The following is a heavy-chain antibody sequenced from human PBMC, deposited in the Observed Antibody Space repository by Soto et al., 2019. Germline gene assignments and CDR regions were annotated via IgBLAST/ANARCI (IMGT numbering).Heavy chain of an antibody. CDR2: IKYDESST. Sequence: EVQLVESGGGLVQPGGSLRLSCAASGFNFRNYWMHWVRQAPGKGLVWASRIKYDESSTDYADSVYGRFITSRDNAKNTVYLQMNSLRIEYMTVYYCARGGWGAYYLDTWGQGTLVTVSS. CDR1: GFNFRNYW. D-gene: IGHD1-26*01. V-gene: IGHV3-74*01. CDR3: ARGGWGAYYLDT. J-gene: IGHJ4*02.